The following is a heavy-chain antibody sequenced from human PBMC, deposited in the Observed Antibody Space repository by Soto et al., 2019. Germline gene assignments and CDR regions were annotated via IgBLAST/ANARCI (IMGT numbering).Heavy chain of an antibody. J-gene: IGHJ4*02. V-gene: IGHV3-9*01. CDR1: GFTFDDYA. Sequence: GGSLRLSCAASGFTFDDYAMHWVRQAPGKGLEWVSGISWNSGSIGYADSVKGRFTISRDNAKNSLYLQMNSLRAEDTALYYCAKVTTVHSSSPSFDYWGQGTLVTVSS. CDR3: AKVTTVHSSSPSFDY. D-gene: IGHD6-6*01. CDR2: ISWNSGSI.